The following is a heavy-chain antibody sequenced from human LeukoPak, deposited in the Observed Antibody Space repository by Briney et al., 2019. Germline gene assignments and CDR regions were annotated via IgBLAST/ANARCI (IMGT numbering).Heavy chain of an antibody. D-gene: IGHD2-15*01. V-gene: IGHV3-15*01. CDR3: TTDPRYCSGGSCFSGMDV. CDR1: GFTFTYAW. J-gene: IGHJ6*02. Sequence: PGGSLRLSCAASGFTFTYAWMSWVRQAPGKGLEWVGRIKTKTDGGTTDYAAPVKGRFTISRDDLKNTVYLQMNSLKTEDTAVYYCTTDPRYCSGGSCFSGMDVWGQGTTVTVS. CDR2: IKTKTDGGTT.